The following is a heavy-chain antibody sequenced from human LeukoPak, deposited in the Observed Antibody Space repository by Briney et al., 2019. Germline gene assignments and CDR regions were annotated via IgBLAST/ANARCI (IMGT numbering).Heavy chain of an antibody. V-gene: IGHV3-23*01. CDR2: FDRGSLDT. Sequence: GGSLRLSCAASGFTLSDYPMTWVRQAPGKGLQWVSLFDRGSLDTYYADSVRGRFTVSRDNDKNTLYLQMKSLRAEDTAVYYCARRGYESSGPKYYFDHWGQGILVTVSS. CDR3: ARRGYESSGPKYYFDH. J-gene: IGHJ4*02. CDR1: GFTLSDYP. D-gene: IGHD3-22*01.